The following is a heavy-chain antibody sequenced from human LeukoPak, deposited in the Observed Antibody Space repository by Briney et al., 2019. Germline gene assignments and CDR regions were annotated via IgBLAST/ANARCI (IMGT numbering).Heavy chain of an antibody. J-gene: IGHJ6*03. CDR1: GFTFSSYA. CDR3: AKGQGVLRFLEWLLSDYYMDV. Sequence: GGSPRLSCAASGFTFSSYAMSWVRQAPGKGLEWVSAISGSGGSTYYADSVKGRFTISRDNSKNTLYLQMNSLRAEDTAVYYCAKGQGVLRFLEWLLSDYYMDVWGKGTTVTVSS. CDR2: ISGSGGST. V-gene: IGHV3-23*01. D-gene: IGHD3-3*01.